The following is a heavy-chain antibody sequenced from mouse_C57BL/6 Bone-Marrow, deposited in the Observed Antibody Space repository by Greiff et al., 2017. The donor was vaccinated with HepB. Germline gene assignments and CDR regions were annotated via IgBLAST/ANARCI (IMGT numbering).Heavy chain of an antibody. CDR1: GYAFTNYL. CDR3: ARSPLYDGSSYRYFDV. V-gene: IGHV1-54*01. Sequence: QVQLKESGAELVRPGTSVKVSCKASGYAFTNYLIEWVKQRPGQGLEWIGVINPGSGGTNYNEKFKGKATLTADKSSSTAYMQLSSLTSEDSAVYFCARSPLYDGSSYRYFDVWGTGTTVTVSS. J-gene: IGHJ1*03. D-gene: IGHD1-1*01. CDR2: INPGSGGT.